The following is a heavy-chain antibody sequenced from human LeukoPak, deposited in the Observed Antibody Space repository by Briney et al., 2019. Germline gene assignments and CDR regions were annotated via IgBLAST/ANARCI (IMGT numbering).Heavy chain of an antibody. D-gene: IGHD3-10*01. CDR1: ELTFSDNA. CDR2: ISGSGGTT. V-gene: IGHV3-23*01. CDR3: EKDYYGSGSYYKGFDY. J-gene: IGHJ4*02. Sequence: GGPLRHSCAESELTFSDNAMSGEREAREKGLECVSAISGSGGTTYYADAVMGRFTIARDNSKKTLYLQMNRRRAEDTAINNNEKDYYGSGSYYKGFDYWGQGTLVTVSS.